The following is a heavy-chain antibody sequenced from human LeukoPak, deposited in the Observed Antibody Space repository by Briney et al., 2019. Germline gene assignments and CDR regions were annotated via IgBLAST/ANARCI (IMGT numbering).Heavy chain of an antibody. D-gene: IGHD2-2*01. J-gene: IGHJ4*02. Sequence: GASVKVSCKASGYTFTTYAIHWVRQAPGQGLQWMGWISVGDGNTNYSQKFQGRVTLTRDTSASTAYMELTSLISEDTAVYYCARGYSGVVPAAHPDFWGQGTPGTVS. V-gene: IGHV1-3*01. CDR1: GYTFTTYA. CDR2: ISVGDGNT. CDR3: ARGYSGVVPAAHPDF.